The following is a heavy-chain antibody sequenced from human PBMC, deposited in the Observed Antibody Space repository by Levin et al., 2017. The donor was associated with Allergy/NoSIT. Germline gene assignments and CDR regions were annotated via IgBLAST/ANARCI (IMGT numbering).Heavy chain of an antibody. J-gene: IGHJ3*01. CDR3: AREMAETAADTFDL. Sequence: ASVKVSCKASGYTFDFYGMTWLRQAPGQGLEWMGWISPYNGDTKYARKLQGRVTMTADTSTSTAYMQLTSLRSDDTAVYFCAREMAETAADTFDLWGQGTMVTVSS. CDR1: GYTFDFYG. V-gene: IGHV1-18*01. CDR2: ISPYNGDT. D-gene: IGHD2-8*01.